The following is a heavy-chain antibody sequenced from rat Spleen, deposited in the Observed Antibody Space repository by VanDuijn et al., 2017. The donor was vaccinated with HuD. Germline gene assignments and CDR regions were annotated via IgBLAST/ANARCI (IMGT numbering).Heavy chain of an antibody. J-gene: IGHJ2*01. CDR1: GFSLTSYH. Sequence: QVQLKESGPGLVKPSETLSLTCTVSGFSLTSYHVSWVRQPPGKGLEWMGVIWGDGSTAYNSALKSRLSISRDTSKSQVFLKMSSLKTEDTATYYCARNGLYVYNGDYFDDWGQGVMVTVSS. CDR2: IWGDGST. CDR3: ARNGLYVYNGDYFDD. D-gene: IGHD1-6*01. V-gene: IGHV2-32*01.